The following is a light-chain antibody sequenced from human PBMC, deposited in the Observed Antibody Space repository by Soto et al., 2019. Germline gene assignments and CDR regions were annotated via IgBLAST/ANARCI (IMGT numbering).Light chain of an antibody. Sequence: EVLITKFPDTVYVRTGDTVTLSCGASQSVRTNLAWYQQRPGQAPRLLIHYSSTRATGIPARFSGSGSETEFTLTISSLQAEDSAVYFCQQYNNGPTWTFGQGTKVDIK. V-gene: IGKV3-15*01. CDR2: YSS. J-gene: IGKJ1*01. CDR3: QQYNNGPTWT. CDR1: QSVRTN.